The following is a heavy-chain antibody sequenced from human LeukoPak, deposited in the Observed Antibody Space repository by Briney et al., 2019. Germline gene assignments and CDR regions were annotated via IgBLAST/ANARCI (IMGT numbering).Heavy chain of an antibody. D-gene: IGHD5-24*01. V-gene: IGHV3-7*01. J-gene: IGHJ4*02. CDR2: IKQDGSEK. CDR1: GFTFSSYW. Sequence: GGSLRLSCAASGFTFSSYWMSWVRQAPGKGLEWVANIKQDGSEKCYVDSVKGRFTISRDNAKNSLYLQMNSLRAEDTAVYYCARVGDSRDGYNYAADFDYWGQGTLVTVSS. CDR3: ARVGDSRDGYNYAADFDY.